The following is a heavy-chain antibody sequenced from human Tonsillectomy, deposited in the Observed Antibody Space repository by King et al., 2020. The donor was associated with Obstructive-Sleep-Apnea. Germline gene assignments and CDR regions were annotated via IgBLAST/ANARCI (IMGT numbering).Heavy chain of an antibody. J-gene: IGHJ4*02. Sequence: QLQESGPGLVKPSETLSLTCTVSGGSISSYYWSWIRQPPGKGLEWIGYIYYSGSTNYNPSLKSRVTISVDTSKNQFSLKLSSVTAADTAVYYCARGGFRGSSSFLDYWGQGTLVTVSS. CDR1: GGSISSYY. V-gene: IGHV4-59*01. D-gene: IGHD6-13*01. CDR2: IYYSGST. CDR3: ARGGFRGSSSFLDY.